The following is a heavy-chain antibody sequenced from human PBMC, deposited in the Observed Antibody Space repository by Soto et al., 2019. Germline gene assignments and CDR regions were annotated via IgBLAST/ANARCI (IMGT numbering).Heavy chain of an antibody. D-gene: IGHD3-3*01. Sequence: QVQLVESGGGVVQPGRSLRLSCAASGFTFSSYGMHWVRQAPGKGLEWVAVISYDGSNKYYADSVKGRFTISRDNSKNTLYLQMNSLRAEDTAVYYCAKDLYYDFWSGYPDYWGQGTLVTVPS. CDR3: AKDLYYDFWSGYPDY. J-gene: IGHJ4*02. V-gene: IGHV3-30*18. CDR1: GFTFSSYG. CDR2: ISYDGSNK.